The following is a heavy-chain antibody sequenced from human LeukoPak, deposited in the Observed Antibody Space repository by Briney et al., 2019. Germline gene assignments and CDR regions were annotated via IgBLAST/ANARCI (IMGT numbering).Heavy chain of an antibody. CDR2: IGAGGGST. V-gene: IGHV3-23*01. D-gene: IGHD4-11*01. CDR3: AKKTTSWFDP. J-gene: IGHJ5*02. Sequence: GGSLRLSCAASGFTFSSYAMSWVRQAPGKGLEWVSSIGAGGGSTYYADSVKGRFTISRDNSKNTLYLQMNSLRAEDTAVYYCAKKTTSWFDPWGQGTLVTVSS. CDR1: GFTFSSYA.